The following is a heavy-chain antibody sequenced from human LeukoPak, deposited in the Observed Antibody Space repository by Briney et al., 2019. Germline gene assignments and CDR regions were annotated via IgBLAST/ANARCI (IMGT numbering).Heavy chain of an antibody. J-gene: IGHJ5*02. Sequence: ASVKVSCKASGYTFTSYDINWVRQATGQGLEWMGWMNLNSGNTGYAQKFQGRVTMTRNTSISTAYMELSSLRSEDTAVYYCASGGRYCSSTSCYIWFDPWGQGTLVTVSS. CDR1: GYTFTSYD. D-gene: IGHD2-2*02. V-gene: IGHV1-8*01. CDR2: MNLNSGNT. CDR3: ASGGRYCSSTSCYIWFDP.